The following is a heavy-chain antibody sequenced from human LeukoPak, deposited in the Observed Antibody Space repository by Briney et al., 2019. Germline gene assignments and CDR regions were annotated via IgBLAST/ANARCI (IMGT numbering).Heavy chain of an antibody. CDR1: GGSISSGGYS. CDR2: IYNSGST. V-gene: IGHV4-30-4*07. J-gene: IGHJ5*02. Sequence: SETLSLTCAVSGGSISSGGYSWNWIRQPPGKGLEWIGYIYNSGSTSYNPSLKSRVTISVDTSKNQFSLKLSSVTAADTAVYYCASGFPYYYDSSGYYWSLFDPWGQGTLVTVSS. CDR3: ASGFPYYYDSSGYYWSLFDP. D-gene: IGHD3-22*01.